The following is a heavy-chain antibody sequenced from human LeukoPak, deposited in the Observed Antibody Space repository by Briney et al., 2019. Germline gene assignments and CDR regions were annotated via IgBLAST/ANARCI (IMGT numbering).Heavy chain of an antibody. V-gene: IGHV4-34*01. CDR3: ARRGSGNENHFDY. Sequence: PSETLSLTCAVYGGSFSGYYWSWIRQPPGKGLEWIGEINHSGSTNYNPSLKSRVTISVDTSKNQFSLKLSSVTAADTAVYYCARRGSGNENHFDYWGQGTLVTVSS. CDR2: INHSGST. D-gene: IGHD3-10*01. J-gene: IGHJ4*02. CDR1: GGSFSGYY.